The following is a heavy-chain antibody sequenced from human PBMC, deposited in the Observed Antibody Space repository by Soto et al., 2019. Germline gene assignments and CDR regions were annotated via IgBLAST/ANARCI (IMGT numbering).Heavy chain of an antibody. D-gene: IGHD3-10*01. Sequence: EVQLVESGGGLVQPGGSLRLSCSASGFIFSSYWMSWLRQAPGKGLEWGASMNEYGSGKYYVDSVKGRFTISRDNAKNQLYLQMNSLRAEDTAVYYCARATGADKEDYWGQGTLVTVSS. V-gene: IGHV3-7*04. CDR1: GFIFSSYW. J-gene: IGHJ4*02. CDR2: MNEYGSGK. CDR3: ARATGADKEDY.